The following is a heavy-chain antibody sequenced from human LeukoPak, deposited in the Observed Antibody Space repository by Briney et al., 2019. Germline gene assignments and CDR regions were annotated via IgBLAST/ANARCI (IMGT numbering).Heavy chain of an antibody. D-gene: IGHD3-10*01. Sequence: GGSLRHSCALSGVPFSRYVMRGVPATRGGGGECVSANCGRGGSTYSAHSVKGGVTISRDNSKNTLYLQMNSLRAEDTAVYYCAKDLWYGELVYYYYYYGMYVWGQGTTVTVSS. J-gene: IGHJ6*02. CDR3: AKDLWYGELVYYYYYYGMYV. CDR1: GVPFSRYV. V-gene: IGHV3-23*01. CDR2: NCGRGGST.